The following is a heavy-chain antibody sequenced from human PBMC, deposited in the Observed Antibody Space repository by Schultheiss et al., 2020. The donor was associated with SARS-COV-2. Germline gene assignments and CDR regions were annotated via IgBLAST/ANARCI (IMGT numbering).Heavy chain of an antibody. CDR1: GFSLSTSGVG. J-gene: IGHJ5*02. CDR2: IYWNDDK. D-gene: IGHD6-13*01. V-gene: IGHV2-5*01. CDR3: ARSRIAAAGYDYGNWFDP. Sequence: SGPTLVKPTQTLTLTCTFSGFSLSTSGVGVGWIRQPPGKALEWLALIYWNDDKRYSPSLKSRLTITKDTSKNQVVLTMTNMDPVDTATYYCARSRIAAAGYDYGNWFDPWGQGTLVTVSS.